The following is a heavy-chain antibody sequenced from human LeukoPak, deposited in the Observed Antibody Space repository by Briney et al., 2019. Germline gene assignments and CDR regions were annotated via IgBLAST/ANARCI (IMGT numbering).Heavy chain of an antibody. CDR1: GFTFSNAW. J-gene: IGHJ6*03. V-gene: IGHV3-15*01. CDR3: TTDLGYDSYYYYMDV. Sequence: GGSLRLSCAASGFTFSNAWMSWVRQAPGKGLEWVGRIKSKTDGCTTDYAAPVKGRFTISRDDSKNTLYLQMNSLKTEDTAVYYCTTDLGYDSYYYYMDVWGKGTTVTVSS. D-gene: IGHD5-12*01. CDR2: IKSKTDGCTT.